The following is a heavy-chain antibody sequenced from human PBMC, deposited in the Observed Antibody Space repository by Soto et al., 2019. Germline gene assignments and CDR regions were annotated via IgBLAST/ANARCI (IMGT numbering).Heavy chain of an antibody. Sequence: GGSLRLSCAASGFTFSSHAMSWVSQAPGKGLEWVSAISGSGGSAHYADSVKGRFTISRDDSRNTLHLQMNSLRAEDTALYYCAKDIVVVPGASDAFDIWGQGTMVTVSS. V-gene: IGHV3-23*01. D-gene: IGHD2-2*01. J-gene: IGHJ3*02. CDR2: ISGSGGSA. CDR1: GFTFSSHA. CDR3: AKDIVVVPGASDAFDI.